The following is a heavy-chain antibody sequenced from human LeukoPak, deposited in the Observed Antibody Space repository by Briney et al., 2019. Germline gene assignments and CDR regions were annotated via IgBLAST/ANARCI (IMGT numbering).Heavy chain of an antibody. CDR1: GFTFSSYG. CDR3: ARDRGVAPFGLNDAFDI. J-gene: IGHJ3*02. Sequence: GRSLRLSCAASGFTFSSYGMHWVRQAPGKGLEWVAVIWYDGSNKYYADSVKGRFTISRDNSKNTLYPQMNSLRAADTAVYYCARDRGVAPFGLNDAFDIWGQGTMVTVSS. CDR2: IWYDGSNK. V-gene: IGHV3-33*01. D-gene: IGHD3-16*01.